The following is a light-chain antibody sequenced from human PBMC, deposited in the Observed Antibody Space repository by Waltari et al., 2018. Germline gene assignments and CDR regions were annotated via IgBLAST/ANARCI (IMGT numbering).Light chain of an antibody. V-gene: IGKV3-20*01. J-gene: IGKJ1*01. CDR1: QSVSRS. CDR3: QHYVRLPAT. Sequence: EIVLTQTPGTLSLSPGERATLACRASQSVSRSLPWYQQKAGQDPRLLIYGACNRATGIPDRFSGSGSGTDFSLTISRLEPEEFAVYYCQHYVRLPATFGQGTKVEIK. CDR2: GAC.